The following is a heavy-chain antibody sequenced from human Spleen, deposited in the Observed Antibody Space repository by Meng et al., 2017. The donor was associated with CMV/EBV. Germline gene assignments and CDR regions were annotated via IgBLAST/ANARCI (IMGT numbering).Heavy chain of an antibody. Sequence: YIHWMRQAPGQGLEWMGWINPDSGGTNYAQKFQGRVTMTRDTSIRTAYMELRRLRSDDTAVYFCARDSTLYCSSATCYSLWWFDPWGQGTLVTVSS. CDR1: Y. D-gene: IGHD2-2*01. CDR3: ARDSTLYCSSATCYSLWWFDP. V-gene: IGHV1-2*02. J-gene: IGHJ5*02. CDR2: INPDSGGT.